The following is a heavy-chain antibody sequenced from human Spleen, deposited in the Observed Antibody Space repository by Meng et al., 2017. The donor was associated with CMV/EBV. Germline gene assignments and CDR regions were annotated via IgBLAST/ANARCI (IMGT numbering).Heavy chain of an antibody. CDR3: ARDRCSSTSCSYYYGMDV. CDR2: INPSGGST. Sequence: ASVKVSCKASGYTFTRYYMHWVRQAPGQGLEWMGIINPSGGSTRYAQKFQGRVTMTRDTSTSTVYMELSSLRSEDTAVYYCARDRCSSTSCSYYYGMDVWGQGTTVTVSS. D-gene: IGHD2-2*01. J-gene: IGHJ6*02. CDR1: GYTFTRYY. V-gene: IGHV1-46*01.